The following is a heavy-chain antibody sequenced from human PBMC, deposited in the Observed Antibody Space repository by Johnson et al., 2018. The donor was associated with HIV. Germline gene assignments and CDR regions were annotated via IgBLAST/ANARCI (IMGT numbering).Heavy chain of an antibody. Sequence: VQLVESGGGLVQPGGSLRLSCAASGFTFSSYWMHWVRQAPGKGLVWVSRINRDGSNTKYADSVKGRFTISRDNAKNTLYLQMNSLRAEDTAVYYCARASVSSPRYSSSSDDAFDIWGQGTMVTVSS. D-gene: IGHD6-6*01. J-gene: IGHJ3*02. CDR1: GFTFSSYW. V-gene: IGHV3-74*03. CDR2: INRDGSNT. CDR3: ARASVSSPRYSSSSDDAFDI.